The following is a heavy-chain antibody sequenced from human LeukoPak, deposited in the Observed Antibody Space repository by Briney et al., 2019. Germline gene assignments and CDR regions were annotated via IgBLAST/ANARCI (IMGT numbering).Heavy chain of an antibody. J-gene: IGHJ5*02. Sequence: SETLSLTCTVPGGSISSGGYYWSWIRQHPGKGLEWIGYIYYSGSTYYNPSLKSRVTISVDTSKNQFSLKLSSVTAADTAVYYCARAGCSGGSCYEWFDPWGQGTLVTVSS. D-gene: IGHD2-15*01. CDR2: IYYSGST. CDR1: GGSISSGGYY. CDR3: ARAGCSGGSCYEWFDP. V-gene: IGHV4-31*03.